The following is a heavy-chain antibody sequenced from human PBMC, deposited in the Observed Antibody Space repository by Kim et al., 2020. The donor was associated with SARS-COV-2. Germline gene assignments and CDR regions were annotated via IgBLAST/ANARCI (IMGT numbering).Heavy chain of an antibody. J-gene: IGHJ4*02. V-gene: IGHV3-48*02. D-gene: IGHD3-10*01. CDR3: ARGYASGTYYY. CDR2: I. Sequence: ISYADSAKGRFTVSRDNAKNSLYLQMHSLRDEDTAVYYCARGYASGTYYYWGQGTLVTVSS.